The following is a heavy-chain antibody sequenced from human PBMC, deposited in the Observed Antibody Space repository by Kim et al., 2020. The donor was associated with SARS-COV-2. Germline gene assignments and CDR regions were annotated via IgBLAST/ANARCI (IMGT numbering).Heavy chain of an antibody. CDR3: ARDRGGSPHDSFDI. V-gene: IGHV3-30*07. D-gene: IGHD1-26*01. Sequence: ADPVKGRFTISRDNSENTLYLQMDSLRAEDTAVYYCARDRGGSPHDSFDIWGQGTLVTVSS. J-gene: IGHJ3*02.